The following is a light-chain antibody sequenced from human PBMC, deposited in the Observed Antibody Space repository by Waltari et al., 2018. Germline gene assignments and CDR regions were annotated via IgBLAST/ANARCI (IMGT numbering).Light chain of an antibody. V-gene: IGLV1-44*01. CDR1: SSNIGSNP. CDR3: AAWDDSLNGL. Sequence: QSVLTQPPSASGTPGQRVTISCSGSSSNIGSNPVNWYQQLPGTAPKLLIYSNKQRPSGVPDRFSGSKSGTSASLAISGLQSEDEADYYCAAWDDSLNGLFGGGTKLTVL. CDR2: SNK. J-gene: IGLJ3*02.